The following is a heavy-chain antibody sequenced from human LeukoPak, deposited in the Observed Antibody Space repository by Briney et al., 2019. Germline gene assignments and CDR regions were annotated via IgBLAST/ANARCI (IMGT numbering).Heavy chain of an antibody. V-gene: IGHV1-69*13. CDR1: GGTFSSYA. Sequence: ASVTVSCTASGGTFSSYAISWVRQAPGQGLEWMGGIIPIFGTANYAQKFQGRVTITADESTSTAYMELSSLRSEDTAVYYCARGHYDILTGYWFDPWGQGTLVTVSS. J-gene: IGHJ5*02. D-gene: IGHD3-9*01. CDR3: ARGHYDILTGYWFDP. CDR2: IIPIFGTA.